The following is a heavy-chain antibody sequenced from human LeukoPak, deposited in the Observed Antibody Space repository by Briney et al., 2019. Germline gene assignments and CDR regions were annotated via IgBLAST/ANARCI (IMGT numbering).Heavy chain of an antibody. D-gene: IGHD6-19*01. V-gene: IGHV1-18*01. CDR1: GYTFGSYG. CDR2: ISPYNGNT. CDR3: ARDSASVWPGSSGWSNWFDP. J-gene: IGHJ5*02. Sequence: ASVKVSCKASGYTFGSYGVSWVRQAPGQGLEWMAWISPYNGNTNYAQKFQGRVTMTTDTSTSTAYMELRSLRADDTAVYYCARDSASVWPGSSGWSNWFDPWSQGTLVTVSS.